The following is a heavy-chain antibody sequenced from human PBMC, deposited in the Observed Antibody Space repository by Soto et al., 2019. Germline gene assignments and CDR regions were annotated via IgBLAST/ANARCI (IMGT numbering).Heavy chain of an antibody. Sequence: ASVKVSCKASAGTFSSYAISWVRQAPGQGQEWMGIINTSGGRTGYAKTFQGRVTITRDTTTSTDYMEQSSLRSEDAAVYYCARAGGLAPYYYDSSGFSRFDPWGQ. CDR2: INTSGGRT. CDR3: ARAGGLAPYYYDSSGFSRFDP. D-gene: IGHD3-22*01. V-gene: IGHV1-46*01. J-gene: IGHJ5*02. CDR1: AGTFSSYA.